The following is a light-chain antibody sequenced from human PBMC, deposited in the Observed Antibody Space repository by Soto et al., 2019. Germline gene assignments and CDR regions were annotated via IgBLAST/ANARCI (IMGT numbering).Light chain of an antibody. J-gene: IGLJ1*01. CDR3: SSYPTSSTILYV. CDR1: SSDVGGYNS. V-gene: IGLV2-14*01. CDR2: EVS. Sequence: SALTQPASVSGSPGQSITISCTGTSSDVGGYNSVSWYQQHPGKAPKLMIYEVSNRPSGVSNRFSGSKSGNTDSLTISGLQAEDEADYYCSSYPTSSTILYVFGTGTKLTVL.